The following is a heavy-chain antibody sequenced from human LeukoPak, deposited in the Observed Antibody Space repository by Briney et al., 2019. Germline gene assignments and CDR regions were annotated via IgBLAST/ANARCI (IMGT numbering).Heavy chain of an antibody. CDR3: ARDGVAASFDY. CDR1: GFTVSSNY. J-gene: IGHJ4*02. D-gene: IGHD2-15*01. V-gene: IGHV3-53*01. CDR2: IYSGGST. Sequence: GGSLRLSCAASGFTVSSNYMSWVRQAPGKELEWVSVIYSGGSTYYADSVKGRFTISRDNSKNTLYLQMNSLRAEDTAVYYCARDGVAASFDYWGQGTLVTVSS.